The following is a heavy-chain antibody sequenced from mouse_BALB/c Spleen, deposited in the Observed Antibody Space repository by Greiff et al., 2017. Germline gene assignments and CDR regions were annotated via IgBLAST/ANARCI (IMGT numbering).Heavy chain of an antibody. CDR1: GYAFSSSW. V-gene: IGHV1-82*01. CDR2: IYPGDGDT. D-gene: IGHD2-14*01. Sequence: QVQLQQSGPELVKPGASVKISCKASGYAFSSSWMNWVKQRPGQGLEWIGRIYPGDGDTNYNGKFKGKATLTADKSSSTAYMQLSSLTSVDSAVYCCARDYRQPLFDYWGQGTTLTVSS. CDR3: ARDYRQPLFDY. J-gene: IGHJ2*01.